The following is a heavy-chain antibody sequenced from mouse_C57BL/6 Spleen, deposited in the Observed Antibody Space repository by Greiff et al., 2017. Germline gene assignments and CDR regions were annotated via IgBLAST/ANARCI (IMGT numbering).Heavy chain of an antibody. CDR2: IYPGSGST. Sequence: QVQLQQPGAELVKPGASVKMSCKASGYTFTSYWITWVKQRPGQGLEWIGDIYPGSGSTNYNEKFKSKATLTVDTSSSTAYMQLSSLTSEDSAVYYCARGYYGSSYGEGYFDYWGQGTTLTVSS. V-gene: IGHV1-55*01. J-gene: IGHJ2*01. D-gene: IGHD1-1*01. CDR3: ARGYYGSSYGEGYFDY. CDR1: GYTFTSYW.